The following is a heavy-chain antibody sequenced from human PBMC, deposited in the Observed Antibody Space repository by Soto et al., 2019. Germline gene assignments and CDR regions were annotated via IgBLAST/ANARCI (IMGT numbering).Heavy chain of an antibody. CDR1: GFTFSSYG. CDR2: ISYDGSNK. CDR3: ARILCSSTSCYTFDY. V-gene: IGHV3-30*03. Sequence: GGSLRLSCAASGFTFSSYGMHWVRQAPGKGLEWVAVISYDGSNKYYADSVKGRFTISRDNSKNTLYLQMNSLRAEDTAVYYCARILCSSTSCYTFDYWGHGTLVTVSS. J-gene: IGHJ4*01. D-gene: IGHD2-2*02.